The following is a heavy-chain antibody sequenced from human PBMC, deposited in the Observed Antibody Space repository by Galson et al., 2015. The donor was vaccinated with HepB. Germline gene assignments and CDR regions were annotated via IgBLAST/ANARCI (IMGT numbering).Heavy chain of an antibody. Sequence: SLRLSCAASGFTVRGNYMTLVRQAPGKGLEWVSVIYNGDRKYYADSVRGRFTISRDISKNTLSLQMNSLRVEDTAVYYCARDLPGTTAGMLFWGQGTFVTVSS. CDR1: GFTVRGNY. D-gene: IGHD2-2*01. V-gene: IGHV3-53*01. J-gene: IGHJ4*02. CDR3: ARDLPGTTAGMLF. CDR2: IYNGDRK.